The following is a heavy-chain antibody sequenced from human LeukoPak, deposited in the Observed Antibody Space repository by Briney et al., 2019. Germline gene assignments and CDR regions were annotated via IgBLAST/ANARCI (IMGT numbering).Heavy chain of an antibody. J-gene: IGHJ4*02. CDR1: GFTFSSYA. CDR2: ISSSGGST. D-gene: IGHD2-8*02. Sequence: GGSLRLSCAASGFTFSSYAMHWARQVPGKGLEYVSAISSSGGSTYYANSVKGRFTISRDNSKNTLYLQMGSLRTEDMAIYYCARGPDVVLVSHWSFFDYWGQGTLVTVSS. CDR3: ARGPDVVLVSHWSFFDY. V-gene: IGHV3-64*01.